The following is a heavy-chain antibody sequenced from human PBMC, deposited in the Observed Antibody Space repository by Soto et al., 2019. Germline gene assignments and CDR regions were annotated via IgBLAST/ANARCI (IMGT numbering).Heavy chain of an antibody. V-gene: IGHV4-34*01. CDR2: INHSGST. CDR1: GGSFSGYY. Sequence: QVQLQQWGAGLLKPSETLSLTCAVYGGSFSGYYWSWIRQPPGKGLEWIGEINHSGSTNYNPSLKSRVTISVDTPKNQFSLKLSSVTAADTAVYYCARVGAREQWLIYYFDYWGQGTLVTVSS. J-gene: IGHJ4*02. CDR3: ARVGAREQWLIYYFDY. D-gene: IGHD6-19*01.